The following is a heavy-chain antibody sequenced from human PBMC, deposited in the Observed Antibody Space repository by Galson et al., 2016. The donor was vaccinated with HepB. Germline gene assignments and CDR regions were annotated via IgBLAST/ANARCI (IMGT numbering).Heavy chain of an antibody. Sequence: SLRLSCAASGFTFRSYGMSRVRQAPGKGLEWVSIISGSGSTTYYADSVKGRFTISRDNSKNTLYLQMNSLRAEDTAIYYCAKPHAGYTSGHGGAFDIWGQGTMVTVSS. CDR3: AKPHAGYTSGHGGAFDI. J-gene: IGHJ3*02. V-gene: IGHV3-23*01. CDR1: GFTFRSYG. CDR2: ISGSGSTT. D-gene: IGHD6-19*01.